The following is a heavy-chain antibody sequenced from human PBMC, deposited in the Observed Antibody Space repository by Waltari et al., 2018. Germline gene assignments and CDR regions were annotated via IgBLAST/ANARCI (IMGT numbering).Heavy chain of an antibody. CDR3: AKSDRFGGVVVGFDY. D-gene: IGHD3-16*02. V-gene: IGHV3-23*04. Sequence: EVQLVESGGGLVQPGGSLRLSCAASGFTFSNYAMSWVRQAPGKGLEWVSASRGSGGNTYYADSVKGRFTISRDNSKNTVYLQMNSLRAEDTAVYYCAKSDRFGGVVVGFDYWGQGTLVTVSS. CDR2: SRGSGGNT. J-gene: IGHJ4*02. CDR1: GFTFSNYA.